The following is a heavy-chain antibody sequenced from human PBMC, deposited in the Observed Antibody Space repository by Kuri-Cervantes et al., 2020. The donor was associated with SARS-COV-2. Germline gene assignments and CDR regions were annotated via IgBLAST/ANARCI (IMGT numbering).Heavy chain of an antibody. J-gene: IGHJ5*02. Sequence: ESLKISCTVSGASISRSTYYWGWIRQPPGKRLEWIGSIYHTGSTFYNPSLKSRVTISVDTSKNQFSLKLSSVTAADTAVYYCARATSTQKYSGSYLLGWFGPWGQGTLVTVSS. V-gene: IGHV4-39*01. CDR1: GASISRSTYY. D-gene: IGHD1-26*01. CDR3: ARATSTQKYSGSYLLGWFGP. CDR2: IYHTGST.